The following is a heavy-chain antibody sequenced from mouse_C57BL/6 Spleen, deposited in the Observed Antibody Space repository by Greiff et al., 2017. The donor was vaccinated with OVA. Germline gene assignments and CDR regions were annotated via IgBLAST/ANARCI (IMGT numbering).Heavy chain of an antibody. CDR2: IYPGSGST. CDR1: GYTFTSYW. Sequence: QVQLQQPGAELVKPGASVKMSCKASGYTFTSYWITWVKQRPGQGLEWIGDIYPGSGSTNYNEKFTSKATLTVDTSSSTAYMQLSSLTSEDSAVYYCARNYGSSYGYFDVWGTGTTVTVS. D-gene: IGHD1-1*01. J-gene: IGHJ1*03. CDR3: ARNYGSSYGYFDV. V-gene: IGHV1-55*01.